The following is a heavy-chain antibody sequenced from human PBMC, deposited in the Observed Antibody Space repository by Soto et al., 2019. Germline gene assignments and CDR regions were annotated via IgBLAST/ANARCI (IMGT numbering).Heavy chain of an antibody. D-gene: IGHD1-26*01. Sequence: EVQLSESGGGSVQPGGSLRLSCEASGFTFSSYAMNWVRQAPGKGLEWVSVISASGEITYYADSVKGRFTISRDTSKNTLYLQMNSLRAEDTAVYYCAKARAVGAVCDRFDSWGQGTLVTVSS. CDR2: ISASGEIT. CDR1: GFTFSSYA. CDR3: AKARAVGAVCDRFDS. V-gene: IGHV3-23*01. J-gene: IGHJ5*01.